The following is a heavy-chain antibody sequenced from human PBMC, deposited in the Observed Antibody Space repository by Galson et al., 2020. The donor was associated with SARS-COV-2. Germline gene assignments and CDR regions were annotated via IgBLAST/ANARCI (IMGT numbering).Heavy chain of an antibody. J-gene: IGHJ5*02. Sequence: ASETLSLTCTVSGGSISSSSSYWGWIRQPPGKGLEWIGRIYYSGSTYYNPSLKSRVTISVDTSKYQFSLKLSSVTAADTAGYYCARDSVDRVATMGAAPAVLRCVGYWFDAWGQGTLVTVSS. CDR2: IYYSGST. CDR1: GGSISSSSSY. D-gene: IGHD5-12*01. V-gene: IGHV4-39*07. CDR3: ARDSVDRVATMGAAPAVLRCVGYWFDA.